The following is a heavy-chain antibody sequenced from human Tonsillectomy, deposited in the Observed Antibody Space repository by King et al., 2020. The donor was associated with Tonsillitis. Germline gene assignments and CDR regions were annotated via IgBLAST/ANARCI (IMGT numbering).Heavy chain of an antibody. J-gene: IGHJ4*02. CDR2: INTSGST. CDR3: TRPYYGSGSGIFDY. Sequence: VQLQQWGAGLLKPSKTLSLTCAVYGGSFSDYYCSWIRQPPGKGLEWSGEINTSGSTYYNTSLRNRVTISVDTSKNQFSLKLSSVTAADTAVYYCTRPYYGSGSGIFDYWGQGTLVTVSS. V-gene: IGHV4-34*01. D-gene: IGHD3-10*01. CDR1: GGSFSDYY.